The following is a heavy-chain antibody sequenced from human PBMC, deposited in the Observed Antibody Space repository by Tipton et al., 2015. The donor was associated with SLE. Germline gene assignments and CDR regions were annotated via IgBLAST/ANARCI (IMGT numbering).Heavy chain of an antibody. CDR1: GGSIISYY. CDR2: IYYGGTI. Sequence: LRLSCNVSGGSIISYYCSWIRQPPGKGLEWIGHIYYGGTIYYNPSLKSRVTMSIDTSKNQFSLKLSSVTDVDTAVYYCARTAGRSVKLWYFDLWGRGTLVTVSS. J-gene: IGHJ2*01. D-gene: IGHD5-18*01. V-gene: IGHV4-59*04. CDR3: ARTAGRSVKLWYFDL.